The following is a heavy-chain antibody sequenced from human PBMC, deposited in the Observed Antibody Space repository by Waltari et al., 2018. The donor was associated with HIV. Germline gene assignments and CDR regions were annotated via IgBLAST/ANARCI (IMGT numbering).Heavy chain of an antibody. Sequence: EVQLVESGGGLVQPGESLKHSCAASGFAFRGSAIHWVRQASGKGLECVAHIRSRANNYATAYAASVKGRFTISRDDSKNTAYLQMNSLKTEDTAVYYCTRQGSMFGEDYWGQGALVTVTS. J-gene: IGHJ4*02. D-gene: IGHD3-3*01. CDR1: GFAFRGSA. CDR3: TRQGSMFGEDY. CDR2: IRSRANNYAT. V-gene: IGHV3-73*02.